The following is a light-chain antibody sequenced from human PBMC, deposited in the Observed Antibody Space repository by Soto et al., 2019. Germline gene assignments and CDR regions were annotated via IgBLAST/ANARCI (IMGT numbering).Light chain of an antibody. Sequence: VQMTHSPSSLSASVGDRVTITCRASQSISSYLNWYQQKPGKAPKLLIYAASSLQSGVPSRFSGSGSGTDFTLTISSLQPEDFATYYCQQSYSTPYTFGQGPRLEIK. CDR1: QSISSY. V-gene: IGKV1-39*01. CDR3: QQSYSTPYT. J-gene: IGKJ5*01. CDR2: AAS.